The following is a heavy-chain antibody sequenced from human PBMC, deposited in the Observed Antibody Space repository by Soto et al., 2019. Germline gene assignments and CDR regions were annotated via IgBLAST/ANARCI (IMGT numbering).Heavy chain of an antibody. Sequence: EVRLVESGGGLVKPGESLRLSCAASGFTFSNAWMNWVRQAPVKGLEWVGRIKSKTDGGTTDYAAPVKGRFTISRDDSKNTLYLQMDSLKTEDTAVYYCATEVFHNYARIGSSDYWGQGTLVTVSS. CDR3: ATEVFHNYARIGSSDY. V-gene: IGHV3-15*07. CDR1: GFTFSNAW. J-gene: IGHJ4*02. D-gene: IGHD3-22*01. CDR2: IKSKTDGGTT.